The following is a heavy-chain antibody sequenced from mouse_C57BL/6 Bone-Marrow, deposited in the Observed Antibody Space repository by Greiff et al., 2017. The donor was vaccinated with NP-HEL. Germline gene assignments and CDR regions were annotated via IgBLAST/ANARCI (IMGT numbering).Heavy chain of an antibody. V-gene: IGHV5-12*01. CDR1: GFTFSDYY. Sequence: EVMLVESGGGLVQPGGSLKLSCAASGFTFSDYYMYWVRQTPEKRLEWVAYISNGGGSTYYPDTVKGRFTISRDNAKNTLYLQMSRLKSEDTAMYYCARLSNYYGSSHWYFDVWGTGTTVTVSS. CDR3: ARLSNYYGSSHWYFDV. J-gene: IGHJ1*03. D-gene: IGHD1-1*01. CDR2: ISNGGGST.